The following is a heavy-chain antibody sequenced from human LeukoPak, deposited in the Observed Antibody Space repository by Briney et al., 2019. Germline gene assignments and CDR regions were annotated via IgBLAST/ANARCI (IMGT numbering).Heavy chain of an antibody. CDR2: MAYSGST. CDR1: GASINGYY. V-gene: IGHV4-59*01. Sequence: SETLSLTCTVSGASINGYYWSWIRQPPGKGLEWIGYMAYSGSTNSNPSLKSRVTMSSDRAKKQFSLKLNSVTAADTAVYYCSRASGYGLDVWGQGTTVTVSS. CDR3: SRASGYGLDV. J-gene: IGHJ6*02. D-gene: IGHD7-27*01.